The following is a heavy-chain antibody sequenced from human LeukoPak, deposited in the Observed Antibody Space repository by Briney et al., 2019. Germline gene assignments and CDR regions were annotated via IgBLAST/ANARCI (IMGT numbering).Heavy chain of an antibody. J-gene: IGHJ4*02. CDR2: ISSYNGNT. CDR3: ARDKPDRAAGHEDY. D-gene: IGHD6-13*01. Sequence: GASVKVSCKASGYTFTSYGISWVRQAPGQGLEWMGWISSYNGNTHYAQKLQGRVTITTDTSTSTAYMELRSLRSDDTAVYYCARDKPDRAAGHEDYWGQGTLVTVSS. CDR1: GYTFTSYG. V-gene: IGHV1-18*01.